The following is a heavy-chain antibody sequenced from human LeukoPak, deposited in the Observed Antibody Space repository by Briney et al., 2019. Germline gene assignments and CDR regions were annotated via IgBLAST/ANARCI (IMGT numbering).Heavy chain of an antibody. Sequence: ASVKVPCKASGYTFTSYYMHWVRQAPGQGLEWMGIINPSGGSTSYAQKFQGRVTMTRDTSTSTVYMELSSLRSEDTAVYYCARDPDGDYYGSGSWFDPWGQGTLVTVSS. D-gene: IGHD3-10*01. J-gene: IGHJ5*02. CDR3: ARDPDGDYYGSGSWFDP. CDR1: GYTFTSYY. V-gene: IGHV1-46*01. CDR2: INPSGGST.